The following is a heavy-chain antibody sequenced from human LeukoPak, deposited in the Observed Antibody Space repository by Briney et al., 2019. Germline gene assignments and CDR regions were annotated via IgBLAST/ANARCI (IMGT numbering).Heavy chain of an antibody. CDR2: IRQDGSEE. Sequence: PGGSLRLSCAASGFTFSSHWMSWVRQAPGKGLEWVANIRQDGSEEYYVDSVKGRFTISRDNAKNLLYLQMNSLRGEDTALYYCARDKIVGASKFDYWGQGTLVTVSS. CDR3: ARDKIVGASKFDY. CDR1: GFTFSSHW. V-gene: IGHV3-7*01. D-gene: IGHD1-26*01. J-gene: IGHJ4*02.